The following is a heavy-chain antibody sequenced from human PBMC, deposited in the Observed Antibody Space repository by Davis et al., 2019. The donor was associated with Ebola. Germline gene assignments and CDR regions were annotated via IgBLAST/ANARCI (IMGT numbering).Heavy chain of an antibody. CDR1: GGPLSGYY. Sequence: ETLSLTCAVYGGPLSGYYWNWVRQAPGKGLEWVSSISSSSSYIYYADSVKGRFTISRDNAKNSLYLQMNSLRAEDTAVYYCARDFLKRDIVVVPAAILGYWGQGTLVTVSS. J-gene: IGHJ4*02. V-gene: IGHV3-21*01. D-gene: IGHD2-2*02. CDR2: ISSSSSYI. CDR3: ARDFLKRDIVVVPAAILGY.